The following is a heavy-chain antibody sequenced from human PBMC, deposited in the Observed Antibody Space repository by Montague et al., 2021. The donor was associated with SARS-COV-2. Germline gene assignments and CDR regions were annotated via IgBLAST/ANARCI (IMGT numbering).Heavy chain of an antibody. J-gene: IGHJ6*03. V-gene: IGHV4-34*01. Sequence: SETLSLTCAVYGGSFSGYYWNWIRQPPGKGLEWIGEINHSGSAKYNPSLKRRVTISVDTSKKQFSLKLNSVTAADTAVYYCARLGEGVVPAPILGVGPYYSYFYIDVWGKGATVTVSS. CDR1: GGSFSGYY. CDR3: ARLGEGVVPAPILGVGPYYSYFYIDV. CDR2: INHSGSA. D-gene: IGHD2-2*02.